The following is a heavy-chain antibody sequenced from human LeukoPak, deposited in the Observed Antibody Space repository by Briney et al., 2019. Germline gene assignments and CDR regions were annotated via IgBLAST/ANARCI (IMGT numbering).Heavy chain of an antibody. J-gene: IGHJ4*02. Sequence: QSGGSLRLSCAASGSTFTTFGIHWVRQAPGKGLEWVAAISPDGNIEYYTDSVKGRFTISRDNSKNMIYLQMNSLRGEDSAVYYCAKINNDDDYWGQGTLVTVSS. CDR2: ISPDGNIE. V-gene: IGHV3-30*18. CDR1: GSTFTTFG. D-gene: IGHD1/OR15-1a*01. CDR3: AKINNDDDY.